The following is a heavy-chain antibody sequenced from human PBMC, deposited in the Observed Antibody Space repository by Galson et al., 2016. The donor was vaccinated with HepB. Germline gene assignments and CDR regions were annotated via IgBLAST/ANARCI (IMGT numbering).Heavy chain of an antibody. CDR1: GFTFSSYG. Sequence: SLRLSCAASGFTFSSYGMTWVRQAPGKRLEWVAGISGDGATTYYADSVRGRFTISRDISKNTLYLHMNSLRVEDAAIYYCAKASCGNCYSPDSWGQGTLVTVSS. V-gene: IGHV3-23*01. CDR3: AKASCGNCYSPDS. J-gene: IGHJ4*02. D-gene: IGHD2-21*02. CDR2: ISGDGATT.